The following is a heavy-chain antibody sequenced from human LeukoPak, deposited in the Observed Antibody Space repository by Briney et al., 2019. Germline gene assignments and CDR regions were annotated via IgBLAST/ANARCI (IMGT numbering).Heavy chain of an antibody. V-gene: IGHV3-23*01. Sequence: GGSLRLSCTASGFIFSSLDISWVRQTPGKGLEWVSSISGGGRNIYYADSVKGHFTISRDNSKNTLYLQMNSLRVEDTAVYYCARGSGSNWFDPWGQGTQVTVSS. D-gene: IGHD3-10*01. CDR1: GFIFSSLD. J-gene: IGHJ5*02. CDR3: ARGSGSNWFDP. CDR2: ISGGGRNI.